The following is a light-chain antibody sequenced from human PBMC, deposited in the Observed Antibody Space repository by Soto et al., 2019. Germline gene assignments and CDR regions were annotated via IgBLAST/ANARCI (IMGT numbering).Light chain of an antibody. CDR3: QQYGSSPLFT. Sequence: EIVLTQSPGTLSLSPGERATLSCRASQSVTNNYLAWYQQKPGQTPRLLIYGASIRATGIPDRFSGSGSGTDFTLTISRLEPEDFAVYYCQQYGSSPLFTFGPGTKVDIK. CDR1: QSVTNNY. V-gene: IGKV3-20*01. J-gene: IGKJ3*01. CDR2: GAS.